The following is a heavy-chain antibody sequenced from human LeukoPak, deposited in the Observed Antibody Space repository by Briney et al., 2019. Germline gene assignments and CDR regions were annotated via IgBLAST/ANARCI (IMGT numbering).Heavy chain of an antibody. J-gene: IGHJ4*02. V-gene: IGHV4-61*02. CDR2: IYTSGSA. CDR3: ATVGEWSSFD. CDR1: GGPVSSGSYY. Sequence: SQTLSLTCTVSGGPVSSGSYYWSWIRQPAGKGLEWIGRIYTSGSAKYNPSLKSRVTISVDTSKNQFSLKLSSVTAADTAVYYCATVGEWSSFDWGQGTLVTVSS. D-gene: IGHD3-16*01.